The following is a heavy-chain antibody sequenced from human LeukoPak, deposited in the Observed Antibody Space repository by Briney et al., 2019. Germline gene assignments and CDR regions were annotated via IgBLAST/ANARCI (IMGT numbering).Heavy chain of an antibody. V-gene: IGHV3-23*01. D-gene: IGHD3-10*01. CDR3: AKDFSVGVTMIRGPFDP. Sequence: PGGSLRLSCAASGFTFRSFAMSWVRQAPGKGLEWVSGISGSGGSTYYADSMKGRFTISRDNSKNTLYLQINSLRAEDTAVYYCAKDFSVGVTMIRGPFDPWGQGTLVTVSS. CDR2: ISGSGGST. J-gene: IGHJ5*02. CDR1: GFTFRSFA.